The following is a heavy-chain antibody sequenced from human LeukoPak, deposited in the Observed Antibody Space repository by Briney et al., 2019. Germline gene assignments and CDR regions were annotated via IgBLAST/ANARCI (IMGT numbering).Heavy chain of an antibody. V-gene: IGHV3-73*01. CDR1: GFTFSGSA. CDR3: TRGTVSPPNPFDY. J-gene: IGHJ4*02. Sequence: GGSLKLSCAASGFTFSGSAMHWVRQASGKGLEWVGRIRSKAYSYATAYAASVKGRFTISRDDSKNTAYLQMNSLKTDDTAVYYCTRGTVSPPNPFDYWGQGTLVTVSS. CDR2: IRSKAYSYAT. D-gene: IGHD3-16*01.